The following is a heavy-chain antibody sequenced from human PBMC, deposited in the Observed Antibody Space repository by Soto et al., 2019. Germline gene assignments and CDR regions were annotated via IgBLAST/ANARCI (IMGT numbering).Heavy chain of an antibody. CDR2: ISGSGGST. D-gene: IGHD3-10*01. Sequence: GGSLRLSCAAPGFTFCSYALSWVRQAPGEGLVLVSAISGSGGSTYYADSVKGRFTISRDNSKNTLYLQMNSLRAEDTAVYYCAKDTTYYYGSGSYPPFDYWGQGTLVTVSS. J-gene: IGHJ4*02. CDR1: GFTFCSYA. V-gene: IGHV3-23*01. CDR3: AKDTTYYYGSGSYPPFDY.